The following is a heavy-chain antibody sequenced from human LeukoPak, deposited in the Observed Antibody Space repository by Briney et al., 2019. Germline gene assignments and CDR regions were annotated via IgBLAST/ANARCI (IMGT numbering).Heavy chain of an antibody. Sequence: GGTLRRSCSASGFTFSSYEMNWVRQAPGKGREWGSYILNSGTTTYYAYSGKGRFTISRDNAKNSLYLHMNTLSAEDTGVYCCARAPPDYWGQGILVTVSS. CDR2: ILNSGTTT. V-gene: IGHV3-48*03. CDR3: ARAPPDY. CDR1: GFTFSSYE. J-gene: IGHJ4*02.